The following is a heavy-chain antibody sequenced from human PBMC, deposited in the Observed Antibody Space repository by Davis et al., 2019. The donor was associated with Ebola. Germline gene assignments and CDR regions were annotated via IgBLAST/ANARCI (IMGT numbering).Heavy chain of an antibody. CDR2: ISSSGSTI. CDR3: AKRLGSSWSGVDP. CDR1: GFTFSDYY. D-gene: IGHD6-13*01. J-gene: IGHJ5*02. V-gene: IGHV3-11*01. Sequence: GESLKISCAASGFTFSDYYMSWIRQAPGKGLEWVSYISSSGSTIYYADSVKGRFTISRDNAKNSLYLQMNSLRAEDTAVYYCAKRLGSSWSGVDPWGQGTLVTVSS.